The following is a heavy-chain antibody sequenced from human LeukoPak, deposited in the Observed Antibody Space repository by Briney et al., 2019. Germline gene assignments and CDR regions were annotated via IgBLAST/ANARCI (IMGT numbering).Heavy chain of an antibody. J-gene: IGHJ4*02. V-gene: IGHV4-59*01. Sequence: TSETLSLTCTVSGDSISSFYWSWIRQPPGKGLEWIGYISYSGSTNYNPSLKSRVTISVDTSKNQFSLKLTSVTAADTAVYYCARGVVAAPQTFDYWGQGTLVTVSS. CDR2: ISYSGST. CDR1: GDSISSFY. CDR3: ARGVVAAPQTFDY. D-gene: IGHD2-15*01.